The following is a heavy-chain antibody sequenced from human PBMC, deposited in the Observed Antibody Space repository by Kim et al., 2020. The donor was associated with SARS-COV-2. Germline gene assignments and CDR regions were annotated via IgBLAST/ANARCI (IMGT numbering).Heavy chain of an antibody. V-gene: IGHV3-9*01. CDR3: GKDLVPGGLDV. Sequence: SLRLSCIVSGFTFNRYAMHWVRQAPGKGLEWVGGFSLDSNRIDYADSVKGRFTISRDFAKNSLYLQMNSLRVDDTALYYCGKDLVPGGLDVWGQGTTV. D-gene: IGHD2-8*02. J-gene: IGHJ6*02. CDR1: GFTFNRYA. CDR2: FSLDSNRI.